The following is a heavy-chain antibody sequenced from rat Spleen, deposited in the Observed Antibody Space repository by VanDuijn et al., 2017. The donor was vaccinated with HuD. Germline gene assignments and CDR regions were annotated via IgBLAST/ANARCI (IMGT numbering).Heavy chain of an antibody. CDR1: GFTFSNYD. CDR2: ISYDGSST. CDR3: TTDGRQGFDY. V-gene: IGHV5-20*01. J-gene: IGHJ2*01. Sequence: EVQLVESGGGLVQPGRSMKLSCAASGFTFSNYDMAWVRQAPTKGLEWVASISYDGSSTYYRDSVKGRFTISRDNAKSTLYLQMDSLRSEDTATYYCTTDGRQGFDYWGQGVMVTVSS.